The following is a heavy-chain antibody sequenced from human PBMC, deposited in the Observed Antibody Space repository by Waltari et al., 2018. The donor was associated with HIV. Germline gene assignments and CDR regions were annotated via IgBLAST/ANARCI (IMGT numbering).Heavy chain of an antibody. CDR1: GSTFSIYF. CDR2: VNPGDGAS. Sequence: QVNLVQSGAEVKKPGASVKLPCKTSGSTFSIYFIHWVRQTPGQGFEWMGIVNPGDGASTYAQNFQGRITMTRDTLTNTVYMELTSLTPEDTAVYFCARSPGAQRHFDFWGQGTLVTVSS. CDR3: ARSPGAQRHFDF. V-gene: IGHV1-46*01. J-gene: IGHJ4*02.